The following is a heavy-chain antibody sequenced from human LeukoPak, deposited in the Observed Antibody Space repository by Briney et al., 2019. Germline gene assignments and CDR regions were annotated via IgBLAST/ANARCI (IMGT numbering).Heavy chain of an antibody. V-gene: IGHV1-69*13. D-gene: IGHD6-19*01. CDR2: IIPIFGTA. J-gene: IGHJ4*02. Sequence: SVKVSCKASGYSFTAYSIHWVRQAPGQGLEWMGGIIPIFGTANYAQKFQGRVTITADESTSTAYMELSSLRSEDTAVYYCAISSGWEYYFDYWGQGTLVTVSS. CDR3: AISSGWEYYFDY. CDR1: GYSFTAYS.